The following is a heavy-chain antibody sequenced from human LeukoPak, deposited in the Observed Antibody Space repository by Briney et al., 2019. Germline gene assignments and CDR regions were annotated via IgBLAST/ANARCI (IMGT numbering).Heavy chain of an antibody. J-gene: IGHJ4*02. CDR2: MNPNSGST. CDR3: ASSSLYSYGSMVDY. D-gene: IGHD5-18*01. Sequence: GASVKVSCKASGYTFTSYDINWVRQATGQGLEWMGWMNPNSGSTGYAQKFQGRVTMTRNTSISTAYMELSSLRSEDTAVYYCASSSLYSYGSMVDYWGQGTLVTVSS. CDR1: GYTFTSYD. V-gene: IGHV1-8*01.